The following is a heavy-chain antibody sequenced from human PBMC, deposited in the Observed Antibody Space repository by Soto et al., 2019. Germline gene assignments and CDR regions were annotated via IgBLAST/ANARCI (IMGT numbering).Heavy chain of an antibody. Sequence: QVQLVESGGGVVQPGRSLRLSCAASGFTFSSHAMHWVRQAPGKGLEWVAVISYDGSNKFYADSVKGRFTISRDNSRNTLYLQMNSLRAEDTALYYCAREEYGDYYFDYWGQGTLVTVSS. V-gene: IGHV3-30*04. CDR2: ISYDGSNK. J-gene: IGHJ4*02. D-gene: IGHD4-17*01. CDR1: GFTFSSHA. CDR3: AREEYGDYYFDY.